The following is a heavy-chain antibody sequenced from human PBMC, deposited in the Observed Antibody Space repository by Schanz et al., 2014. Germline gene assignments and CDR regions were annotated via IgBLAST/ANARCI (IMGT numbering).Heavy chain of an antibody. Sequence: EVQLLESGGGLVQPGGSLRLSCAASGFSFGTYAMSWVRQAPGKGLEWLSVISASGGDTYYADSVKGRFTISRDNSKNTLYLQMNSLRAEDTAVYYCAKVRYSSGWRGDYFDEWGQGTLVTVAS. CDR3: AKVRYSSGWRGDYFDE. J-gene: IGHJ4*02. V-gene: IGHV3-23*01. D-gene: IGHD6-25*01. CDR1: GFSFGTYA. CDR2: ISASGGDT.